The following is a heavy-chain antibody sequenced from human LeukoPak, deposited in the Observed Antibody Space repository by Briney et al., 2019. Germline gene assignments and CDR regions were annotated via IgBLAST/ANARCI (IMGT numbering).Heavy chain of an antibody. J-gene: IGHJ6*03. V-gene: IGHV1-46*01. D-gene: IGHD3-9*01. CDR3: ARSLLRYTRDYYYYMDV. Sequence: ASVKVSCKASGYTFTSYYMHWVRQAPGQGLEWMGIINPSGGCTSYAQKFQGRVTMTRDMSTSTVYMELSSLRSEDTAVYYCARSLLRYTRDYYYYMDVWGKGTTVTVSS. CDR2: INPSGGCT. CDR1: GYTFTSYY.